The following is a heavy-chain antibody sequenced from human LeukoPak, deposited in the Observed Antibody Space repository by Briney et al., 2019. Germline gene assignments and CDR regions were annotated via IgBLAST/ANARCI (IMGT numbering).Heavy chain of an antibody. Sequence: GGSLRLSCAASGFTFDTYTMNWVRQAPGTGLEWVSYIDTTSTTMYYADSVKSRFTISRDNAKNSLYLQMNSLRVEDTAVYYCTRGLVVVAQYFQHWGQGTLVTVSS. V-gene: IGHV3-48*01. CDR2: IDTTSTTM. J-gene: IGHJ1*01. CDR1: GFTFDTYT. D-gene: IGHD2-15*01. CDR3: TRGLVVVAQYFQH.